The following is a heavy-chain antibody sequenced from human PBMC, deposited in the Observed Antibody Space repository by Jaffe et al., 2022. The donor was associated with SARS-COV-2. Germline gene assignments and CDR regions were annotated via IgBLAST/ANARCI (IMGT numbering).Heavy chain of an antibody. V-gene: IGHV4-34*01. CDR2: INHSGST. Sequence: QVQLQQWGAGLLKPSETLSLTCAVYGGSFSGYYWSWIRQPPGKGLEWIGEINHSGSTNYNPSLKSRVTISVDTSKNQFSLKLSSVTAADTAVYYCARGRFVAARPWLWNSGWFDPWGQGTLVTVSS. CDR1: GGSFSGYY. J-gene: IGHJ5*02. CDR3: ARGRFVAARPWLWNSGWFDP. D-gene: IGHD6-6*01.